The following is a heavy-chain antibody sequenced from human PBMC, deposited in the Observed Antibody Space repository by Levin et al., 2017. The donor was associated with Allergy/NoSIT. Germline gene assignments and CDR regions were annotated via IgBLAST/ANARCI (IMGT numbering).Heavy chain of an antibody. CDR3: ADVATTAY. J-gene: IGHJ4*02. CDR1: GFSFSDYY. D-gene: IGHD5-12*01. V-gene: IGHV3-11*03. Sequence: GESLKISCVASGFSFSDYYMSWIRQAPGKGLEWVSYISSTSSNTNYADSVRGRFTISRDNAKNSLYLQMNSLRAEDTAVYYCADVATTAYWGQGTLVTVSS. CDR2: ISSTSSNT.